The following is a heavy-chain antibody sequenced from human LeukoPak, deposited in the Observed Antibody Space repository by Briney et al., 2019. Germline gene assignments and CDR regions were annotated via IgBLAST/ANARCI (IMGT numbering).Heavy chain of an antibody. J-gene: IGHJ3*02. CDR3: ATSRFGRDAFDI. Sequence: GASVKVSCKVSGYTLTELSMHWVRQAPGKGLEWMGGFDPEDGETIHAQKFQGRVTMTEDTSTDTAYMELSSLRSEDTAVYYCATSRFGRDAFDIWGQGTMVTVSS. CDR2: FDPEDGET. V-gene: IGHV1-24*01. D-gene: IGHD3-10*01. CDR1: GYTLTELS.